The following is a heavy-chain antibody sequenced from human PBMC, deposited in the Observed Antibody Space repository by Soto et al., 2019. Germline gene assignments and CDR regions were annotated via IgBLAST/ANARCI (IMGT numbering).Heavy chain of an antibody. D-gene: IGHD3-10*01. CDR1: GFSFSAYS. CDR2: TSTSSTTK. V-gene: IGHV3-48*02. J-gene: IGHJ4*02. Sequence: PVGSVRLSCAASGFSFSAYSMNWVRQAPGKGLEWIAYTSTSSTTKYYADSVRGRFSISRDNANDLLYLDMDKLRDEDTGIYYCAGSYSSGNWYFDYWGLGTPVTVSS. CDR3: AGSYSSGNWYFDY.